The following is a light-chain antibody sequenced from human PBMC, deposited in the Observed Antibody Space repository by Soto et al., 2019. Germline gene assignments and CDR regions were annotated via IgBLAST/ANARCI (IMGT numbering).Light chain of an antibody. CDR1: SSNIGAGYD. Sequence: QSVLTQPPSVSGAPGQRVTISCTGGSSNIGAGYDVHWYQQLPGTAPKLLIYGNSNRPSGVPDRFSGSKSGTSASLAITGLQAEDEADYNCQSYDSSLSGHVVFGGGTKLTVL. J-gene: IGLJ2*01. CDR2: GNS. V-gene: IGLV1-40*01. CDR3: QSYDSSLSGHVV.